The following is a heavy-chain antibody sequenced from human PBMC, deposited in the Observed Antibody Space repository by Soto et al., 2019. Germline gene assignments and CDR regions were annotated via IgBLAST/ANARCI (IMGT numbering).Heavy chain of an antibody. J-gene: IGHJ5*02. CDR1: GYSFIDYF. V-gene: IGHV1-2*04. CDR3: ASGYSNHYFDP. D-gene: IGHD4-4*01. CDR2: INPNTGGT. Sequence: GASVKVSCKTSGYSFIDYFVNWVRQAPGQGLEWMGRINPNTGGTRYAQKFQGWVTMTRDTSISTAYMELNRLKSDDTAVYYCASGYSNHYFDPWGQGTLVPVSS.